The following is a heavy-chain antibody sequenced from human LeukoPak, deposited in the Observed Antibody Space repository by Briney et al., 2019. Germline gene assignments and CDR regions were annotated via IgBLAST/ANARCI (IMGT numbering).Heavy chain of an antibody. Sequence: PGGSLTLSCAASGFTFDEHGMNWVRQAPGEGLVWVSNINWNGGSRTYADSVRGRFTISRDNAKNSLYLEMNSLRAEDTALYYCARDIFLVGSGMDVWGQGTMVTVSS. J-gene: IGHJ6*02. D-gene: IGHD3-3*01. CDR2: INWNGGSR. CDR1: GFTFDEHG. CDR3: ARDIFLVGSGMDV. V-gene: IGHV3-20*04.